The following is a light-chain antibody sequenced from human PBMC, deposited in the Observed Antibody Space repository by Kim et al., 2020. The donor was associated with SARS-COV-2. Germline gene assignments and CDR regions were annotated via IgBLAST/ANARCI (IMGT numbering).Light chain of an antibody. CDR3: QQSYSLPPT. CDR1: AGISTW. Sequence: DIQMTQSPSSVSASVGDSVTMTCRASAGISTWLAWYQQKPGKAPNLLIYAASDLQSEVPSRFSGSGSGTVFTLTINSLQPEDIGTYFCQQSYSLPPTFGPGTKVEIK. CDR2: AAS. V-gene: IGKV1-12*01. J-gene: IGKJ3*01.